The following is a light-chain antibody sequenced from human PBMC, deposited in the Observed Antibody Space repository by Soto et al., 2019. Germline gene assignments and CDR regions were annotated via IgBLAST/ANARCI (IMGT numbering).Light chain of an antibody. CDR2: DAS. CDR3: QQRSNWRT. CDR1: QSVSSY. J-gene: IGKJ1*01. V-gene: IGKV3-11*01. Sequence: EIVLTQSQATLSLSPGERATLSCRASQSVSSYLAWYQQKPGQAPRLLIYDASNRATGIPARFSGSGSGTDFTLTISSLEPEDFAVYYRQQRSNWRTFGQGTKVDIK.